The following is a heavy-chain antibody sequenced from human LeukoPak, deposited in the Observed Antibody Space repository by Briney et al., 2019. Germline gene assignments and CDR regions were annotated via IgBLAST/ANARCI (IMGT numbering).Heavy chain of an antibody. J-gene: IGHJ4*02. CDR1: GFTFSSYA. CDR2: ISYDGSNK. V-gene: IGHV3-30*04. CDR3: ATGDTPQYFDY. D-gene: IGHD7-27*01. Sequence: GGSLRLSCAASGFTFSSYAMSWVRQAPGKGLEWVAVISYDGSNKYYADSVKGRFTISRDNSKNTLYLQMNSLRAEDTAVYYCATGDTPQYFDYWGQGTLVTVSS.